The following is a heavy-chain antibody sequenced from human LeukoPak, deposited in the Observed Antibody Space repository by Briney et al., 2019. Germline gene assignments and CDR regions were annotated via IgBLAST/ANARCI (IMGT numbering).Heavy chain of an antibody. D-gene: IGHD2-8*01. CDR2: LSGSSGIT. Sequence: GGSLRLSCAASGFTFSSYAMSWVRQAPGKGLYWVAALSGSSGITYYPDSVKGRFTISRDNSKNTLYLEMNSLRAEDTAVYYCARVLTYWYFDLWGRGTLVTVSS. J-gene: IGHJ2*01. CDR3: ARVLTYWYFDL. CDR1: GFTFSSYA. V-gene: IGHV3-23*01.